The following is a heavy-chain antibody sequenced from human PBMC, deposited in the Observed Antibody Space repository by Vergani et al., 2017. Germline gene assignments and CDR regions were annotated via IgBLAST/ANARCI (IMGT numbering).Heavy chain of an antibody. CDR1: GGSISSYY. D-gene: IGHD3-22*01. V-gene: IGHV4-4*07. J-gene: IGHJ6*03. Sequence: QVQLQESGPGLVKPSETLSLTCTVSGGSISSYYWSWIRQPAGKGLEWIGRIYTSGSTNYNPSLKSRVTMSVDTSKNQFSLKLGSVTAADPAVYYCARASPYYYDSSGYLSRAYREPYYYYYYMDVWGKGTTVTVSS. CDR3: ARASPYYYDSSGYLSRAYREPYYYYYYMDV. CDR2: IYTSGST.